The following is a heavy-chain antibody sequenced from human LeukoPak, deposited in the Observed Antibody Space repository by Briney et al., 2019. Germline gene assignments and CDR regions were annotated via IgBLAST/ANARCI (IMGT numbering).Heavy chain of an antibody. CDR2: INHSGST. J-gene: IGHJ4*02. D-gene: IGHD5-18*01. V-gene: IGHV4-34*01. Sequence: PSETLSLTCNVSGYSISSGYYWSWIRQPPGKGLEWIGEINHSGSTNYNPSLKSRVTISVDTSKNQFSLKLSSVTAADTAVYYCARGRFRSYGQRSGGLFDYWGQGTLVTVSS. CDR3: ARGRFRSYGQRSGGLFDY. CDR1: GYSISSGYY.